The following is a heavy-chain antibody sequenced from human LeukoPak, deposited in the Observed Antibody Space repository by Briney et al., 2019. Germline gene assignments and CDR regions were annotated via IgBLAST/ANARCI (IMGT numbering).Heavy chain of an antibody. CDR3: ARALDV. Sequence: GGSLRLSFVDSGLSFNTYAMQWVRQAPGKGLEWVAAISYDGSYTYYRDSVRGRFTISRDNSKNTMYLQMNSLRAEDTAMYYCARALDVWGKGTTVTVSS. CDR1: GLSFNTYA. V-gene: IGHV3-30*04. J-gene: IGHJ6*04. CDR2: ISYDGSYT.